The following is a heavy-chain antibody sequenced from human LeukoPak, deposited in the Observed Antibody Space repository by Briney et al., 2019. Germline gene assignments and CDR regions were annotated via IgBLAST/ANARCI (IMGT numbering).Heavy chain of an antibody. CDR2: IYSSGRT. V-gene: IGHV4-4*07. Sequence: SETLSLTCRVSGGSISNSFWSWIRQPAGKGLEWIGRIYSSGRTNYNPSLKSRVTMSVDPSRNQFSVKLTSVTAEDTAIDYGARAPGECCGTCAFDYWGQGTMVAVSS. CDR3: ARAPGECCGTCAFDY. J-gene: IGHJ4*02. CDR1: GGSISNSF. D-gene: IGHD1-1*01.